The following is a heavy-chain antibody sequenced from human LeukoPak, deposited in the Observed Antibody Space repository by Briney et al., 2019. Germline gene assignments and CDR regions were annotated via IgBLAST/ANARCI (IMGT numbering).Heavy chain of an antibody. CDR3: ARGGSWFAP. J-gene: IGHJ5*02. D-gene: IGHD3-10*01. V-gene: IGHV3-7*01. CDR2: INDDGGEK. CDR1: GFTFSVYW. Sequence: GGSLRLSCVASGFTFSVYWMSWVRQAPGKGLEWVANINDDGGEKYYVDSVKGRFTISRDNPKNSLYLQMSSLRAEDTAVYYCARGGSWFAPWGQGTLVTVSS.